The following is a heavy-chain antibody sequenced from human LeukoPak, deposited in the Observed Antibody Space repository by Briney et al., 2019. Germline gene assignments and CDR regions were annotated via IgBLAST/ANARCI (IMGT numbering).Heavy chain of an antibody. CDR2: ISSSGSTI. CDR3: ASYEPYYYDSSGYQYFQH. J-gene: IGHJ1*01. D-gene: IGHD3-22*01. V-gene: IGHV3-48*04. CDR1: GFTFSSYA. Sequence: GGSLRLSCAASGFTFSSYAMSWVRQAPGKGLEWVSYISSSGSTIYYADSVKGRFTISRDNAKNSLYLQMNSLRAEDTAVYYCASYEPYYYDSSGYQYFQHWGQGTLVTVSS.